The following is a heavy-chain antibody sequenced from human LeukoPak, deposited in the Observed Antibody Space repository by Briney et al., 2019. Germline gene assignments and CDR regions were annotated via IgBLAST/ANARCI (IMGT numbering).Heavy chain of an antibody. CDR2: INPNSCGT. Sequence: SVKVSCKASGYTFTGYYMHWVRQAPGQGLEWMGWINPNSCGTNYAQKFQGRVTMTRDTSISTANMELSRLRSDDTAVYYCARDSVLLWFGEFLFDYWGQGTLVTVSS. CDR3: ARDSVLLWFGEFLFDY. V-gene: IGHV1-2*02. J-gene: IGHJ4*02. D-gene: IGHD3-10*01. CDR1: GYTFTGYY.